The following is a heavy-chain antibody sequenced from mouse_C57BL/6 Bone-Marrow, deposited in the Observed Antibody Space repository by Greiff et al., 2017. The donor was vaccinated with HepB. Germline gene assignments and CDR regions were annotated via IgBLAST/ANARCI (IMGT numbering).Heavy chain of an antibody. V-gene: IGHV2-2*01. D-gene: IGHD1-1*01. CDR3: ARITTVVATDAMDY. CDR2: IWSGGST. CDR1: GFSLTSYG. J-gene: IGHJ4*01. Sequence: VQLQESGPGLVQPSPSLSITCTVSGFSLTSYGVHWVRQSPGKGLEWLGVIWSGGSTDYNAAFISRLTISNDNSKSQVFLKMNSLQADDTAIYYCARITTVVATDAMDYWGQGTSVTVSS.